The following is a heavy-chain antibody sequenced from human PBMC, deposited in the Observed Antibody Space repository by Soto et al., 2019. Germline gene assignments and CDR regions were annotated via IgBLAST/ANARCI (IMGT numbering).Heavy chain of an antibody. CDR2: INPNSGGT. CDR3: ARELNPRLAGTYYYGRDV. J-gene: IGHJ6*02. Sequence: ASVKVSCKASGYTFTGYYMHWVRQAPGQGLEWMGWINPNSGGTNYAQKFQGWVTMTRDTSISTAYMELSRLRSDDTAVYYCARELNPRLAGTYYYGRDVWGQGTTVTVSS. V-gene: IGHV1-2*04. CDR1: GYTFTGYY. D-gene: IGHD3-3*02.